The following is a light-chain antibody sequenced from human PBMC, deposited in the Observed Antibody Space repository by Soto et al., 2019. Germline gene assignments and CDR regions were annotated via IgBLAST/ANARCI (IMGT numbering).Light chain of an antibody. CDR2: NVY. V-gene: IGLV2-14*03. J-gene: IGLJ1*01. CDR1: SSDVGGYNS. CDR3: SSYTYSSTYL. Sequence: QSLLTQPASVSGSPGQSITISCTGTSSDVGGYNSVSWYQHHPGKAPKLMIYNVYNRPSGVFHRFSGSKSGSTASLTISGLQAEDEADYYCSSYTYSSTYLFGTGTKVTVL.